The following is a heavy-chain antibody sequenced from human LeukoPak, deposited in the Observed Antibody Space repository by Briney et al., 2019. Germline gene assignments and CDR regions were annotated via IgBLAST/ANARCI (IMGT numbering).Heavy chain of an antibody. CDR3: AKDSSSWTGTAFDY. Sequence: GGSLRLSCAASGFTFDDYAMPWVRQAPGKGLEWVSGISWNSGSIGYADSVKGRFTISRDNAKNSLYLQMNSLRAEDTALYYCAKDSSSWTGTAFDYWGQGTLVTVSS. CDR1: GFTFDDYA. J-gene: IGHJ4*02. CDR2: ISWNSGSI. V-gene: IGHV3-9*01. D-gene: IGHD6-13*01.